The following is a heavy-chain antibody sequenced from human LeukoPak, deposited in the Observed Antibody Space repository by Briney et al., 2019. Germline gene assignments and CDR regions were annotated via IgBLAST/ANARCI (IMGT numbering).Heavy chain of an antibody. V-gene: IGHV3-73*01. CDR1: GFTFSGSA. CDR2: IRSKANSYAT. J-gene: IGHJ4*02. D-gene: IGHD6-19*01. Sequence: GGSLRLSCAASGFTFSGSAMHWVRQASRKGLEWVGRIRSKANSYATAYAASVKGRFTISRDDSKNTAYLQMNSLKTEDTAVYYCTRLTHSSGSDYWGQGTLVTVSS. CDR3: TRLTHSSGSDY.